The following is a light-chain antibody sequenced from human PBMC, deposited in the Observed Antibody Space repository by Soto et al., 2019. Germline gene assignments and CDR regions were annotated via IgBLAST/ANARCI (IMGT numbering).Light chain of an antibody. V-gene: IGKV3-20*01. CDR1: QSFSSN. Sequence: EIVMTQSPATLSVSPGERATLSCRAGQSFSSNLAWYQQKPGQAPRLLIYGASTRATGTPDRFSGSGSGTDFTLTISRLEPEDFAVYYCQQYGSSGTFGQGTKVDIK. CDR2: GAS. J-gene: IGKJ1*01. CDR3: QQYGSSGT.